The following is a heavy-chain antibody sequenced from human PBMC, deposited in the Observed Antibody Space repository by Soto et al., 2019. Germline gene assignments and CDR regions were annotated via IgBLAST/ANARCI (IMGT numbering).Heavy chain of an antibody. J-gene: IGHJ6*02. Sequence: SQTLSLTCAISGDSVSSDSAGWTWIRQSPSRGLEFLGRTYYRSKWYNDYAVSVRGRITINADTSKNEFSLHLDSVTPEDTAVYFCARFDVVGVSNTYYYGLDVWGQGTPVTVSS. CDR1: GDSVSSDSAG. V-gene: IGHV6-1*01. CDR2: TYYRSKWYN. D-gene: IGHD1-26*01. CDR3: ARFDVVGVSNTYYYGLDV.